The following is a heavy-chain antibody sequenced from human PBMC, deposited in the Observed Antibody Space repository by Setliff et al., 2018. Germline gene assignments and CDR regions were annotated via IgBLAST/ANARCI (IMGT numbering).Heavy chain of an antibody. CDR3: VKGSSDSRPYYFDY. CDR2: ITHSGWDT. D-gene: IGHD2-2*01. CDR1: GFTFWSYA. V-gene: IGHV3-23*01. Sequence: GESLTISCAASGFTFWSYAMSWVRQAPGKGLEWISAITHSGWDTYHADSVKGRFTISRANSQNTLFLQMNSLRVEDTAVYFCVKGSSDSRPYYFDYWGQGMLGTVSS. J-gene: IGHJ4*02.